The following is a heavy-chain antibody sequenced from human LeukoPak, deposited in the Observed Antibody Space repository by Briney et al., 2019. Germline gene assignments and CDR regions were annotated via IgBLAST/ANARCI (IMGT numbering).Heavy chain of an antibody. V-gene: IGHV3-15*01. D-gene: IGHD3-16*01. Sequence: GGSLRLSCAASGFTFSNAWMSWVRQAPGKGLEWVGRIKSKTDGGTTDYAAPVKGRFTISRDDSKNTLYLQMNSLRAEDTAVCYCARDWGDYWGQGTLVTVSS. CDR2: IKSKTDGGTT. CDR1: GFTFSNAW. J-gene: IGHJ4*02. CDR3: ARDWGDY.